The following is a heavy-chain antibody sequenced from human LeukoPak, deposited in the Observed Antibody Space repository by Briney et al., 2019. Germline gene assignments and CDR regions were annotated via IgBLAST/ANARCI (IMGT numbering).Heavy chain of an antibody. D-gene: IGHD4-17*01. CDR2: ISSSSSTI. CDR1: GFTFSSYS. J-gene: IGHJ4*02. CDR3: ASTGVLDYGDYPFPSDY. Sequence: PGGSLRLSCAASGFTFSSYSMNWVRQAPGKGLEWVSYISSSSSTIYYADSVKGRFTISRDNAKNSLYLQMNSLRAEDTAVYYCASTGVLDYGDYPFPSDYWGQGTLVTVSS. V-gene: IGHV3-48*01.